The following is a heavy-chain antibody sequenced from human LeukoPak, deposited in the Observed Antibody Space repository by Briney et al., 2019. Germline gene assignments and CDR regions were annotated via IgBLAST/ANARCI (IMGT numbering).Heavy chain of an antibody. CDR1: GGSVSSGSYY. CDR2: IYYSGST. D-gene: IGHD6-13*01. Sequence: PSETLSLTCTVSGGSVSSGSYYWSWIRQPPGKGLEWIGYIYYSGSTNYNPSLKSQVTISVDTSKNQFSLKLSSVTAADTAVYYCARGSPRSSSSWIDYWGQGTLVTVSS. V-gene: IGHV4-61*01. CDR3: ARGSPRSSSSWIDY. J-gene: IGHJ4*02.